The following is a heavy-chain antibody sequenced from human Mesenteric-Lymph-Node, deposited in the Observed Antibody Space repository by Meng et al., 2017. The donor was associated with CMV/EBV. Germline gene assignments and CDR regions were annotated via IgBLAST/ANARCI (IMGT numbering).Heavy chain of an antibody. D-gene: IGHD3-22*01. V-gene: IGHV1-2*02. Sequence: YAFTGDYMHWVRQAPGQGLEWMGWINPNSGGTKYAQKFQGRVTMTTDTSTSTASMELSRLRSDDTAVYYCAREGMYYYDTSGMKWFDPWGQGTLVTVSS. CDR2: INPNSGGT. CDR3: AREGMYYYDTSGMKWFDP. J-gene: IGHJ5*02. CDR1: YAFTGDY.